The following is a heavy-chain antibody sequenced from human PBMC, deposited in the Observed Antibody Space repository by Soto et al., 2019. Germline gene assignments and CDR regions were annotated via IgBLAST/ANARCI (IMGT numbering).Heavy chain of an antibody. D-gene: IGHD3-22*01. CDR1: GFYFGSYA. J-gene: IGHJ4*02. CDR2: ISYDGKRE. V-gene: IGHV3-30*18. CDR3: AKLSYGSSGSTKNLHF. Sequence: GGALRLSCATSGFYFGSYAMHWVRHPPGKGLEWLAFISYDGKREYYADSVKGRFTISRDNSKSTLFLQMNSLSAEDTAVYYCAKLSYGSSGSTKNLHFWGRGTLVTVSS.